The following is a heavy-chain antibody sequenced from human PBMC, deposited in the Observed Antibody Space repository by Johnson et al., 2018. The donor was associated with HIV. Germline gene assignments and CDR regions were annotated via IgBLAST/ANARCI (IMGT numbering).Heavy chain of an antibody. V-gene: IGHV3-25*03. J-gene: IGHJ3*02. CDR2: VNPNGGST. Sequence: QLVESGGGLAQPAWSPRLSCAASQFAFSSYYMNCVRQAPGNGLELVGQVNPNGGSTYLIDSGKDRFNISRDNAKNTLHLQMNSLKTEDTAVYYCTTSRWDYGGSFDIWGQGTMVTVSS. D-gene: IGHD4-23*01. CDR1: QFAFSSYY. CDR3: TTSRWDYGGSFDI.